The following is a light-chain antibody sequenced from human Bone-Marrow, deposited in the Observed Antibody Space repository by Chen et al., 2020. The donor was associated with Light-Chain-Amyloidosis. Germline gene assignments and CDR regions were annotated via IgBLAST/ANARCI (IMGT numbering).Light chain of an antibody. V-gene: IGKV3-11*01. CDR2: DAS. Sequence: IALTQSPATLSFSPGDRVTLSCRASKSVSSYLAWYQQKPGQAPRLLIYDASTRATGIPARFSGRGSGTDFTLTINGLEPEDCAVYYCQQRDNSYSFGQGTKLEIK. J-gene: IGKJ2*01. CDR1: KSVSSY. CDR3: QQRDNSYS.